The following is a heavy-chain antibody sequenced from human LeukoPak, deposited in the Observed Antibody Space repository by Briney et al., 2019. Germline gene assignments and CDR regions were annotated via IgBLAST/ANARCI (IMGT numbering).Heavy chain of an antibody. J-gene: IGHJ4*02. D-gene: IGHD1-26*01. CDR2: ISGRSSTI. V-gene: IGHV3-48*01. Sequence: GGSLRLSCAASAFTFSDYSMNWVRQAPGKGLGWISYISGRSSTIYYADSVRGRFTISRDNAKNSMYLQMNSLRAEDTAVYYCARDRLTSGSYFFDYWGQGTLVTVSS. CDR3: ARDRLTSGSYFFDY. CDR1: AFTFSDYS.